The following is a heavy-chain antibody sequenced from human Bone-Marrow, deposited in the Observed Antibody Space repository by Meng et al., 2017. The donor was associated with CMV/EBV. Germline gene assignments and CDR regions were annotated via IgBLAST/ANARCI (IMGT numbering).Heavy chain of an antibody. V-gene: IGHV1-18*03. D-gene: IGHD2-8*02. Sequence: ASVKVSCKASGYTFTSYGISWVRQAPGQGLEWMGWISAYNGNTNYAQKLQGRVTMTTDTSISTAYMELRRLTSDDVAVYYCARGVGRGAYCTDTECSISYGDTWGQGTLVTVSS. J-gene: IGHJ4*01. CDR1: GYTFTSYG. CDR2: ISAYNGNT. CDR3: ARGVGRGAYCTDTECSISYGDT.